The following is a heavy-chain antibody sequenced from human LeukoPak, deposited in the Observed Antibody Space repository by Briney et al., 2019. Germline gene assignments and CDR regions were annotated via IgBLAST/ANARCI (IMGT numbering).Heavy chain of an antibody. CDR3: ARSPCSGGSCYYLDRAFDY. V-gene: IGHV3-48*04. Sequence: PGGSLRLSCAASGFTFSSYSMNWVRQAPGKGLEGVSYISSSSSTIYYADSVKGRFTISRDNAKNSLYLQMNSLRAEDTAVYYCARSPCSGGSCYYLDRAFDYWGQGTLVTVSS. CDR2: ISSSSSTI. CDR1: GFTFSSYS. J-gene: IGHJ4*02. D-gene: IGHD2-15*01.